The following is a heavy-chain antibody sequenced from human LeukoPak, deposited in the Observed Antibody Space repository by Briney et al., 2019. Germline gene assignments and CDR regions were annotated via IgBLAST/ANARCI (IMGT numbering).Heavy chain of an antibody. CDR3: VSIQLRTSWFDP. J-gene: IGHJ5*02. CDR2: INHSGSTT. Sequence: SETLSLTCTVSGGSISSDSYYWSWIRQPPGKGLEWIGEINHSGSTTNYNPSLKSRVTISVDTSKNQFSLQLKSVTAADTAVYYCVSIQLRTSWFDPWGQGTLVTVSS. D-gene: IGHD1-1*01. CDR1: GGSISSDSYY. V-gene: IGHV4-39*07.